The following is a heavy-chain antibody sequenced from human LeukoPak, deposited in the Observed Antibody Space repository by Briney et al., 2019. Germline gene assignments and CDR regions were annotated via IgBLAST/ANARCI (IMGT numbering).Heavy chain of an antibody. J-gene: IGHJ4*02. D-gene: IGHD3-10*01. Sequence: SETLSLTCAVYGGSFSGYYWSWIRQPPGEGLERIGEINHSGSTNYNPSLKSRVTISVDTSKNQFSLKLSSVTAADTAVYYCARATALSGTYYYGSGGYVDYWGQGTLVTVSS. CDR3: ARATALSGTYYYGSGGYVDY. CDR1: GGSFSGYY. CDR2: INHSGST. V-gene: IGHV4-34*01.